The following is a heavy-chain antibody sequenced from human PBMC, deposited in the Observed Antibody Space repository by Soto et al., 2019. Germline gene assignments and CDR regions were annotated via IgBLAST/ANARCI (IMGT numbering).Heavy chain of an antibody. CDR2: ISGTVGNT. J-gene: IGHJ4*02. Sequence: GGSLRLSCVASGFTFNNSAMSWVRQAPGKGLQWVSSISGTVGNTYYAESVKGRFTISRDTSKNTVYLQMNSLRAEDTAIYYCAKGTMGAPFYYFDYWGQGTRVTVSS. CDR1: GFTFNNSA. CDR3: AKGTMGAPFYYFDY. D-gene: IGHD1-26*01. V-gene: IGHV3-23*01.